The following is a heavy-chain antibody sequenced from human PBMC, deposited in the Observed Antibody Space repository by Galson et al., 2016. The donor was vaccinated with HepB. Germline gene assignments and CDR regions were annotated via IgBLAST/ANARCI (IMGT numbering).Heavy chain of an antibody. V-gene: IGHV3-30*18. CDR1: GFNFKKYA. CDR3: AKLYASGRDDF. D-gene: IGHD6-19*01. J-gene: IGHJ4*02. CDR2: ISDDGRDK. Sequence: SLRLSCAASGFNFKKYAMHWVRQAPGKGLEWVAVISDDGRDKHYADSVKGRFTNSRDNSKNTLYLQINSLRRDDTAVYYCAKLYASGRDDFWGQGTLVTVSS.